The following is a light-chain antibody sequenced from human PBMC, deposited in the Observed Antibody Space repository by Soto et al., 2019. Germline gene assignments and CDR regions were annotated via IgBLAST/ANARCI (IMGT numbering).Light chain of an antibody. CDR1: QSVSSH. CDR2: GAS. Sequence: EIVLTQSPATLSVSPGEGATLSCRASQSVSSHLAWYQQRPGQAPRLLIHGASSRVTGIPDRFSGSGSGTDFTLTISRLEPEDFAVYYCQQYGSSPWTFGQGTKVDIK. J-gene: IGKJ1*01. CDR3: QQYGSSPWT. V-gene: IGKV3-20*01.